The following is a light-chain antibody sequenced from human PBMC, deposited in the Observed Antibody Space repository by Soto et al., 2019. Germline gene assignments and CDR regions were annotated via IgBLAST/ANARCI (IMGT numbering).Light chain of an antibody. CDR2: EVS. CDR1: SSDIGAYDY. Sequence: QSVLTQPASLSGSPGQSITISCTGTSSDIGAYDYVSWFQQHPGKAPKLIIYEVSNRPSGVSNRFSGSKSGNTASLTISGLQAEDYADYFCSSYSSSITFYVFGAGTKVTVL. V-gene: IGLV2-14*01. J-gene: IGLJ1*01. CDR3: SSYSSSITFYV.